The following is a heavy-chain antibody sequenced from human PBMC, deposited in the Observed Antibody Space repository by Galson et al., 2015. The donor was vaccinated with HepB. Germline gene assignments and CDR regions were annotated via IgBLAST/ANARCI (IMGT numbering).Heavy chain of an antibody. D-gene: IGHD3-22*01. J-gene: IGHJ4*02. CDR1: GGTFSSYA. V-gene: IGHV1-69*06. Sequence: SVKVSCKASGGTFSSYAISWVRQAPGQGLEWMGGIIPIFGTANYAQKFQGRVTITADKSTSTAYMELSSLRSEDTAVYYCARDRDYYDSSGYLFAWGQGTLVTVSS. CDR3: ARDRDYYDSSGYLFA. CDR2: IIPIFGTA.